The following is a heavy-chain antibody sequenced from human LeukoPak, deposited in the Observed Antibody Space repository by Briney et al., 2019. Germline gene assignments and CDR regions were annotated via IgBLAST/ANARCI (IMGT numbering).Heavy chain of an antibody. Sequence: PGGSLRLSCAAYGFTVITNDMTWVRQAPGKGLEWVSVLYSDGNTKYADSVQGRFTISRDNYTLYLEMNSLSPDDTAVYYCARGVEPLAANTLAYWGQGTLVTVSS. CDR1: GFTVITND. V-gene: IGHV3-53*01. CDR3: ARGVEPLAANTLAY. J-gene: IGHJ4*02. D-gene: IGHD1-14*01. CDR2: LYSDGNT.